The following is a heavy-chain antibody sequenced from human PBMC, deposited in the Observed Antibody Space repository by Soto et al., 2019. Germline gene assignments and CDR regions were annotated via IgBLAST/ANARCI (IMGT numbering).Heavy chain of an antibody. CDR2: IYDSGST. CDR1: GGSISSSY. D-gene: IGHD3-9*01. J-gene: IGHJ6*02. CDR3: ARVYYDILTGSYYYYGMDV. Sequence: SETLSLTCTVSGGSISSSYWSWIRQPPGKGLEWIGYIYDSGSTYYNSSLKSRVTMSVDTSKNQFSLKLSSVTAADTAVYYCARVYYDILTGSYYYYGMDVWGQGTTVTVSS. V-gene: IGHV4-59*08.